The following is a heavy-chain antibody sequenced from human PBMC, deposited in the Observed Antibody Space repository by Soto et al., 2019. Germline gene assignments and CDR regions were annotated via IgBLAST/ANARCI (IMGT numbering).Heavy chain of an antibody. CDR1: GGSFSGYY. V-gene: IGHV4-34*01. CDR3: ARNYDSSGYYYFGRFQH. J-gene: IGHJ1*01. CDR2: INHSGST. D-gene: IGHD3-22*01. Sequence: QVQLQQWGAGLLKPSETLSLTCAVYGGSFSGYYWSWIRQPPGKGLEWIGEINHSGSTNYNPSLRSRVTISVDTSKNQFSLKLSSVTAADTAVYYCARNYDSSGYYYFGRFQHWGQGTLVTVSS.